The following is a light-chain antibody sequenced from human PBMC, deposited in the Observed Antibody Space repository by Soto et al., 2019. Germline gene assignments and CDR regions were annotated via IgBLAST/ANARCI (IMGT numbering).Light chain of an antibody. CDR3: QQYANSRT. CDR2: GAS. V-gene: IGKV3-20*01. J-gene: IGKJ1*01. CDR1: QSVSSSF. Sequence: EIVLTQSPGTLSLSPGERATLSCRASQSVSSSFLAWYQQKPGQAPRLLIYGASSRATGIPDRFSGGGSGTDFTLTISRLEPEDFALYYCQQYANSRTFGQGTKVDIK.